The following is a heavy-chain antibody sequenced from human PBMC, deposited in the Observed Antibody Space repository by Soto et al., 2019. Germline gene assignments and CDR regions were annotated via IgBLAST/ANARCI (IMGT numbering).Heavy chain of an antibody. J-gene: IGHJ6*02. V-gene: IGHV4-30-4*02. D-gene: IGHD3-9*01. CDR1: GGSISSGDYY. CDR3: ASGYPEGLRYFDCLDTGDYHYDLKDG. CDR2: IYYSGST. Sequence: PSETLSLTCTVSGGSISSGDYYWSWIRQPPGKGLEWIGYIYYSGSTYYNPSLKSRVTISVDTSKNQFSLKLSSVTAADTAVYYCASGYPEGLRYFDCLDTGDYHYDLKDGSGQGTTVTVSS.